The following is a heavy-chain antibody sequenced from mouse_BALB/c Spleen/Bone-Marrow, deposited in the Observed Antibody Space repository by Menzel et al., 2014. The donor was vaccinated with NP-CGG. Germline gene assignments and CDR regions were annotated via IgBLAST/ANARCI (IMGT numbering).Heavy chain of an antibody. D-gene: IGHD2-14*01. J-gene: IGHJ1*01. CDR1: GYTFTDYN. CDR3: ARFRYDWYFDV. V-gene: IGHV1S29*02. CDR2: IYPYNGGT. Sequence: EVQLQQSGPELVKPGASVKISCKASGYTFTDYNMHWVKQSHGKRLEWIGYIYPYNGGTGHNQKFKSKATLTVDNSSSTAYMELRSLTSEDSAVYYCARFRYDWYFDVWGAGTTVTVSS.